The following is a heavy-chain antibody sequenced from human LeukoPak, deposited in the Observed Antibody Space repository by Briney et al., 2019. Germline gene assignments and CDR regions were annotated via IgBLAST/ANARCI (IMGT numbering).Heavy chain of an antibody. D-gene: IGHD2-2*01. CDR3: ARRALRYCSSTSCPAQYYGVDV. CDR1: GFIISSYW. CDR2: IKEDGSEK. J-gene: IGHJ6*04. V-gene: IGHV3-7*03. Sequence: GGSLRLSCAASGFIISSYWMSWVRQAPGKGLEWVANIKEDGSEKYYVDSVKGRFTISRDNAKNSLYLQTNSLRAEDTAVYYCARRALRYCSSTSCPAQYYGVDVWGKGTTVTVSS.